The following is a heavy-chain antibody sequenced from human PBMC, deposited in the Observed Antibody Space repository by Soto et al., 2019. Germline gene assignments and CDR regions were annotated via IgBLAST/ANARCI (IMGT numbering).Heavy chain of an antibody. CDR1: GGTFSTYS. CDR2: IIPMLGIR. Sequence: QAQLVQSGAEVKKPGSSVKVSCKDSGGTFSTYSMFWVRQAPGQGLEWMGRIIPMLGIRNYAQRFQDRVTLTADKSTATADMELSSLRSEDTALYYCTIGSWSGEVFDIWGQGTMVTVSS. V-gene: IGHV1-69*02. J-gene: IGHJ3*02. CDR3: TIGSWSGEVFDI. D-gene: IGHD2-21*01.